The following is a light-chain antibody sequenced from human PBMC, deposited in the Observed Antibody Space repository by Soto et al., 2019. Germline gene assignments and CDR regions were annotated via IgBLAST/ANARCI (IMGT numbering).Light chain of an antibody. CDR3: CSSAPESTYV. J-gene: IGLJ1*01. Sequence: SALAQPASVSGSPGQSITISCTGTSSDVGAYNSVSWYQQLPHKAPQVILYKGTQRPSGVSSRFSGSTSDNAASLTISGLQADDEADYFCCSSAPESTYVFGTGTKV. CDR1: SSDVGAYNS. V-gene: IGLV2-23*01. CDR2: KGT.